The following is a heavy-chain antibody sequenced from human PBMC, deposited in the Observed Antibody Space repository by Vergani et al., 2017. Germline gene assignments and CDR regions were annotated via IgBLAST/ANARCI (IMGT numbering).Heavy chain of an antibody. V-gene: IGHV3-23*01. CDR3: AKSFDFWSNYSPDYFHH. CDR2: ITGRGDRT. D-gene: IGHD3-3*01. J-gene: IGHJ1*01. Sequence: EVQLLETGGGLVQPGGSLRLSCAASGFTFSTYAMNWVRHAPGKGLEWVSSITGRGDRTYYADSVKGRFTISRDNSKNTLYLQMNSPRAEDTAVYYCAKSFDFWSNYSPDYFHHWGQGTLITVSS. CDR1: GFTFSTYA.